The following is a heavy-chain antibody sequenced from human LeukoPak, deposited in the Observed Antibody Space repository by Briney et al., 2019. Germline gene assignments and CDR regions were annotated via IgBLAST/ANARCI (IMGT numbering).Heavy chain of an antibody. J-gene: IGHJ4*02. D-gene: IGHD5-12*01. CDR1: GFTFSSYA. Sequence: GGSLRLSCAASGFTFSSYAMSWVRQAPGKGLEWVSGVSGSGGSTYYADSVKGRSTISRGNSRNTLYLQMNSLRAEDTAVYYCAKDLDIVATITGNWGQGTLVTVSS. V-gene: IGHV3-23*01. CDR3: AKDLDIVATITGN. CDR2: VSGSGGST.